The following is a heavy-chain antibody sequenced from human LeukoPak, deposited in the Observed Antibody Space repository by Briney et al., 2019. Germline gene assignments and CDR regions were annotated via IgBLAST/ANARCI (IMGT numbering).Heavy chain of an antibody. CDR3: AKVPFGITMVRGVISFFDY. V-gene: IGHV3-23*01. CDR2: ISGSGGST. J-gene: IGHJ4*02. CDR1: GFTFSSYA. D-gene: IGHD3-10*01. Sequence: GGSLRLSCAASGFTFSSYAMSWVRQAPGKGLEWVAAISGSGGSTYYADSVKGRFTTSRDNSKNTLYLQMNSLRAEDTAVYYCAKVPFGITMVRGVISFFDYWGQGTLVTVSS.